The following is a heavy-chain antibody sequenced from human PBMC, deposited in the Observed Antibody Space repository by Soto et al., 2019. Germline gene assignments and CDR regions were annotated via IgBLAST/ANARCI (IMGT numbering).Heavy chain of an antibody. CDR3: ARSDDKDILTGCYN. J-gene: IGHJ4*02. Sequence: GGSLRLSCAASGFTFNNHAMAWVRQAPGKGLEWVSSIGHSGYSINYGDSVKGRFTISRDNSKNMVFLEMNGLRAEDTAVYYCARSDDKDILTGCYNWGQGALVTVSS. CDR2: IGHSGYSI. CDR1: GFTFNNHA. V-gene: IGHV3-23*01. D-gene: IGHD3-9*01.